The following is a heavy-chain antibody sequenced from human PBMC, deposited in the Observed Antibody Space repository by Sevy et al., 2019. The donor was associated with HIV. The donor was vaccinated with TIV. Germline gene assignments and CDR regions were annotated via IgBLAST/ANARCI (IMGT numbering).Heavy chain of an antibody. J-gene: IGHJ6*02. CDR2: IYSGGST. CDR1: GFTVSSNY. V-gene: IGHV3-53*01. Sequence: GSLRLSCAASGFTVSSNYMSWVRQAPGKGLEWVSVIYSGGSTYYAISVKGRFTISRDNSKNTLYLQMNSRRAEDTAVYYCARDRGIAARPRYYYYGMDVWGQGTTVTVSS. CDR3: ARDRGIAARPRYYYYGMDV. D-gene: IGHD6-6*01.